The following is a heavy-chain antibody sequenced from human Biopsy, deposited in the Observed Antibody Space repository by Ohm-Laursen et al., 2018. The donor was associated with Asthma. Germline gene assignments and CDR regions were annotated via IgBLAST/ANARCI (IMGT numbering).Heavy chain of an antibody. V-gene: IGHV3-21*01. CDR1: AFTFSSYN. J-gene: IGHJ3*02. Sequence: GSLRLSCAASAFTFSSYNFHWVRQAPGKGLEWVSCITSTSSYTFYADSVKGRFTISRDNSKNTLYLQMNSLRAEDTAVYYCAKERYYDFWSGYPIWGQGTMVTVSS. D-gene: IGHD3-3*01. CDR3: AKERYYDFWSGYPI. CDR2: ITSTSSYT.